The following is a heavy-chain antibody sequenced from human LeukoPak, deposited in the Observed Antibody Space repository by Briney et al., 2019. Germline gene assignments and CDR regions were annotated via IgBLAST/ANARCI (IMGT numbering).Heavy chain of an antibody. D-gene: IGHD3-10*01. V-gene: IGHV2-5*02. J-gene: IGHJ4*02. CDR1: GFSLSTSGVG. Sequence: SGPTLVKPTQTLTLTCTFSGFSLSTSGVGVGWIRQPPGKALEWLALIYWDDDKRYSPSLKSRLTITKDTSKNQVVLTMTNMDPVDTATYYCAHTREIMRWYYGSGTPSGEGFDYWGQGTLVTVSS. CDR2: IYWDDDK. CDR3: AHTREIMRWYYGSGTPSGEGFDY.